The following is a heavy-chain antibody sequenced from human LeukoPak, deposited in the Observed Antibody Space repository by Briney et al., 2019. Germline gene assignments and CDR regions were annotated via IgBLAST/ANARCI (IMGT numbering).Heavy chain of an antibody. Sequence: GASVTVSFTSSDYTVTSYGISWVRQAPGQGLGWRGWISAYNGNTNYAQKLQGRVTMTTDTSTSTAYMELRSLRSDDTAVYYCARDPGRIAVAGRAFDYWGQGTLVTVSS. CDR2: ISAYNGNT. J-gene: IGHJ4*02. D-gene: IGHD6-19*01. CDR3: ARDPGRIAVAGRAFDY. V-gene: IGHV1-18*01. CDR1: DYTVTSYG.